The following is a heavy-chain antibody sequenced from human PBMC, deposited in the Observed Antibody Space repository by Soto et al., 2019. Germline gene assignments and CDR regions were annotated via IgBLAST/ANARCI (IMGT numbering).Heavy chain of an antibody. CDR2: IYYSGST. CDR3: AREEGSSGPFDY. J-gene: IGHJ4*02. Sequence: SETPSLTCTVSGGSISSGGYYWSWIRQHPGKGLEWIGYIYYSGSTYYNPSLKSRVTISVDKSKNQFSLKLSSVTAADTAVYYCAREEGSSGPFDYWGQGTLVTVSS. V-gene: IGHV4-31*03. CDR1: GGSISSGGYY. D-gene: IGHD6-19*01.